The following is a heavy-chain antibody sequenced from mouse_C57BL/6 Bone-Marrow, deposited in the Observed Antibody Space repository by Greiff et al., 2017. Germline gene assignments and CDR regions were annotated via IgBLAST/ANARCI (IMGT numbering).Heavy chain of an antibody. CDR3: TTGITTVVAGGGYWYFDV. D-gene: IGHD1-1*01. CDR1: GFNIKDDY. V-gene: IGHV14-4*01. Sequence: VQLQQSGAELVRPGASVKLSCTASGFNIKDDYMHWVKQRPEQGLEWIGWIDPENGDTEYASKFQGKVTISADTSYNTVFLQLSSLTSEVTAVYYCTTGITTVVAGGGYWYFDVWGTGTTVTVSS. CDR2: IDPENGDT. J-gene: IGHJ1*03.